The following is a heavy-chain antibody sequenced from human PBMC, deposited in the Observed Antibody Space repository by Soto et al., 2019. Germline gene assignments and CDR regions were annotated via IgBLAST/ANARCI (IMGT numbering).Heavy chain of an antibody. V-gene: IGHV4-34*01. CDR1: GGSFSGYY. D-gene: IGHD6-19*01. CDR2: INHSGST. J-gene: IGHJ4*02. CDR3: ARVPKWQCLSTGPDY. Sequence: QVQLQQWGAGLLKPSETLSLTCAVYGGSFSGYYWSWIRQPPGKGLEWIGEINHSGSTNYNPSLKSRVTISVDTSKTQFSLKLSSVTAAVTAVYYCARVPKWQCLSTGPDYCGQGTLVTVSS.